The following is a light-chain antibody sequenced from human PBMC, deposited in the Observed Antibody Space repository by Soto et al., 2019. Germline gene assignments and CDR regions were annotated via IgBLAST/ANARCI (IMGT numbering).Light chain of an antibody. CDR3: CSYAGSYTHVL. J-gene: IGLJ2*01. Sequence: QSALTQPRSVSGSPGPSVTISCTGTSSDIGGYNYVSWYQQHPGKAPKLLIYDVSERPSGVPDRFSASKSGNTASLTISGLQAEDEADYYCCSYAGSYTHVLFGGGTKVTVL. CDR1: SSDIGGYNY. V-gene: IGLV2-11*01. CDR2: DVS.